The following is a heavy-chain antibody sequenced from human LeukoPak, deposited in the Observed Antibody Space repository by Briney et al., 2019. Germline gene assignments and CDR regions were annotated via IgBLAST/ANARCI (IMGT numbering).Heavy chain of an antibody. CDR3: ARVQRGLAARGGVDY. D-gene: IGHD6-6*01. CDR2: ISSSGSTI. CDR1: GFTFSSYE. Sequence: GGSLRLSCAASGFTFSSYEMNWVRQAPGKGLEWVSYISSSGSTIYYADSVKGRFTSSRDNAKTSLYLQMTSLRAEDTAVYYCARVQRGLAARGGVDYWGQGTLVTVSS. V-gene: IGHV3-48*03. J-gene: IGHJ4*02.